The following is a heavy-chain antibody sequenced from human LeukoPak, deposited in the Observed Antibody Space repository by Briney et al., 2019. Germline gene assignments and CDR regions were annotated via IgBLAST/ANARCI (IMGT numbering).Heavy chain of an antibody. CDR3: ASAGNGFYFDY. D-gene: IGHD4-23*01. CDR2: ISISSTYT. V-gene: IGHV3-21*01. CDR1: GFIFSSYT. Sequence: KPGGSLRLSCAASGFIFSSYTMNWVRQAPGKGLEWVSSISISSTYTYPADSLKGRFTIPRDNAKNSLYLQMNSLRAEDTAVYYCASAGNGFYFDYWGQGTLVTVSS. J-gene: IGHJ4*02.